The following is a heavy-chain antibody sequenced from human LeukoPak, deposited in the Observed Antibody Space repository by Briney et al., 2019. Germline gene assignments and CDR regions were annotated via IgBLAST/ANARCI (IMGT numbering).Heavy chain of an antibody. CDR2: IYYSGST. CDR3: AGIRYYYGSGSYPSPYYYYYGMDV. V-gene: IGHV4-59*01. CDR1: GGSISSYH. Sequence: SETLSLTCTVSGGSISSYHWSWIRQPPGKGLEWIGYIYYSGSTNYNPSLKSRVTISVDTSKNQFSLKLSSVTAADTAVYYCAGIRYYYGSGSYPSPYYYYYGMDVWGQGTTVTVSS. J-gene: IGHJ6*02. D-gene: IGHD3-10*01.